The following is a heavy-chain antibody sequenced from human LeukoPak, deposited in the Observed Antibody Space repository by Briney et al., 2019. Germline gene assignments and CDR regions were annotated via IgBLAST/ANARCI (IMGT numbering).Heavy chain of an antibody. Sequence: SETLSPPALSLVTPSVLTTGAGSGSPQGRDWSGLDIYYSGSTNYNPSLKSRVTISVDTSKNQFSLRLSSVTAADTAVYYCARLQGGGSYRNFDYWGQGTLVTVSS. V-gene: IGHV4-59*01. D-gene: IGHD3-16*02. J-gene: IGHJ4*02. CDR3: ARLQGGGSYRNFDY. CDR1: VTPSVLTT. CDR2: IYYSGST.